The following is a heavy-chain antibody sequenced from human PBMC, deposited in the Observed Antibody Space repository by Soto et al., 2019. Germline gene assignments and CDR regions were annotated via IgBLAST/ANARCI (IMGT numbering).Heavy chain of an antibody. CDR2: INAGNGNT. V-gene: IGHV1-3*01. D-gene: IGHD6-13*01. CDR3: ARDLLVAAGYYYYYGMDV. CDR1: GDTFTSYA. Sequence: ASVKVSCKASGDTFTSYAMHWVRQAPGQRLEWMGWINAGNGNTKYSQKFQGRVTITRDTSASTAYMELSSLRSEDTAVYYCARDLLVAAGYYYYYGMDVWGQGTTVTVSS. J-gene: IGHJ6*02.